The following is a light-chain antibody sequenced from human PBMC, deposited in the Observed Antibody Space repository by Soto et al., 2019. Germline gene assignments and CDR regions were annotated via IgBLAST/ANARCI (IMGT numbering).Light chain of an antibody. J-gene: IGKJ1*01. V-gene: IGKV3-20*01. CDR2: GAS. CDR1: QSVSSSS. CDR3: QQYGSSPWT. Sequence: EIVLTQSPGTLSLSPGERATLSCRASQSVSSSSLAWYQQKPGQAPRLLIYGASSRATGNPDRFSGRGSGKDFTLTISRLEPEEFGVYYFQQYGSSPWTFGQGTTVEIK.